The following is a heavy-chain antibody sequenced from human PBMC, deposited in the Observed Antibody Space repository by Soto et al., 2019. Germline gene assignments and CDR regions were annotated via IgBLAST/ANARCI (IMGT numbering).Heavy chain of an antibody. D-gene: IGHD3-3*01. CDR3: ARVKRFLEWFGLDP. Sequence: ASVKVSCKASGYTFTSYAMHWVRQAPGQRLEWMGWINAGNGNTKYSQKFQGRVTITRDTSASTAYMELSSLRSEDTAVYYCARVKRFLEWFGLDPWGQGTLVTVSS. CDR1: GYTFTSYA. J-gene: IGHJ5*02. CDR2: INAGNGNT. V-gene: IGHV1-3*01.